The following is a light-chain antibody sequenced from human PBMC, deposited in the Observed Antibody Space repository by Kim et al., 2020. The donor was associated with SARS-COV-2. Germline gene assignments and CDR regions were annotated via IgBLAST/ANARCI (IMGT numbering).Light chain of an antibody. CDR2: DVS. Sequence: QWVTISCTGTSSDVGGYDYVSWYQQHPGKAPKVMIYDVSNRPSGVSNRFSGSKSGNTASLTISGLQAEDEADYYCSSYTSSSTLGVFGGGTQLTVL. CDR3: SSYTSSSTLGV. CDR1: SSDVGGYDY. J-gene: IGLJ2*01. V-gene: IGLV2-14*03.